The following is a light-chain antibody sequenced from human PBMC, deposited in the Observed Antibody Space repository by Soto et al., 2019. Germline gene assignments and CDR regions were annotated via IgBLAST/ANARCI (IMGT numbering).Light chain of an antibody. Sequence: QSVVTQPPSASGAPGQRVTISCTGNSSSLGAGYDVHWYQQLPGAAPKLVIFGNRNRPSGVPERFSGSKSGTSASLAITGLQAQDEADYYCQAYDYSLTASVFGGGTKLTVL. V-gene: IGLV1-40*01. CDR2: GNR. CDR3: QAYDYSLTASV. CDR1: SSSLGAGYD. J-gene: IGLJ3*02.